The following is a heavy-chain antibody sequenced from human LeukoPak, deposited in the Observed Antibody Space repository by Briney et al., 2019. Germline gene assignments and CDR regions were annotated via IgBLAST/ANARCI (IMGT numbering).Heavy chain of an antibody. CDR3: ARDSKSGSYYYFDY. CDR2: IRYDGSNK. D-gene: IGHD1-26*01. CDR1: GFTFSSYG. J-gene: IGHJ4*02. V-gene: IGHV3-30*02. Sequence: GGSLRLSCAASGFTFSSYGMHWVRQAPGKGLEWVAFIRYDGSNKYYADSVKGRFTISRDNSKNTLYLQMNSLRAEDTAVYYCARDSKSGSYYYFDYWGQGTLVTVSS.